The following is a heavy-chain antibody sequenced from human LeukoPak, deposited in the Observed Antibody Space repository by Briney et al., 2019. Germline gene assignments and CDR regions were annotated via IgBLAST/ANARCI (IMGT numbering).Heavy chain of an antibody. CDR2: VYSTGST. V-gene: IGHV4-31*03. Sequence: SETLSLTCTVSGGSISISGYFWTWIRHHPGKGLEWIGYVYSTGSTIYDPSLKSRVTLSVDTSKNQFSLPLSSVSAADTAVYYCAHCSGVRRMYFTYWGQGTLVTAYS. D-gene: IGHD3-10*02. J-gene: IGHJ4*02. CDR3: AHCSGVRRMYFTY. CDR1: GGSISISGYF.